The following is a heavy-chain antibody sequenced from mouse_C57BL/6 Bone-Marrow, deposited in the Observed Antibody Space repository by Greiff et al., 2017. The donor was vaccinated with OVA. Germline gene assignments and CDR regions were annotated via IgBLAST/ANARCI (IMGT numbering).Heavy chain of an antibody. V-gene: IGHV3-6*01. CDR3: ARERTSLSLAY. CDR1: GYSITSGYY. Sequence: EVQLQESGPGLVKPSQSLSLTCSVTGYSITSGYYWNWIRQFPGNKLEWMGYISYDGSHNYNPSLKNRISITRDTSKNQFFLKLNSVTTEDTATYYCARERTSLSLAYWGQGTLVTVSA. J-gene: IGHJ3*01. D-gene: IGHD6-5*01. CDR2: ISYDGSH.